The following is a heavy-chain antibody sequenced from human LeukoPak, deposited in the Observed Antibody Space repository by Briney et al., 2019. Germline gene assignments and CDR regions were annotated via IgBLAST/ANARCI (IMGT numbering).Heavy chain of an antibody. CDR3: ASARGSYYGSLGD. CDR1: GFTVSSNY. V-gene: IGHV3-53*01. D-gene: IGHD3-10*01. J-gene: IGHJ1*01. CDR2: IYSGGST. Sequence: PGGSLRLSCAASGFTVSSNYMSWVRQAPGKGLEWVSVIYSGGSTFYVDSVKGRFSISRDNSKNTLYLQMNTLRAEDTAVYYCASARGSYYGSLGDWGQGTLVTVSS.